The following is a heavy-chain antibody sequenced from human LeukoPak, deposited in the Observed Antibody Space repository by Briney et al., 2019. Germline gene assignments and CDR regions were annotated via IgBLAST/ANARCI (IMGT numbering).Heavy chain of an antibody. CDR3: GSPGRISAVGQQLDS. J-gene: IGHJ4*02. Sequence: GESLKISCKGSGYSFTSYWIGWVRQMPGKGLEWMGIIYLGDSDTRYSPSFQGQVTISADQSINTAYLQWSSLRASDTAMYYCGSPGRISAVGQQLDSWGQGTLVTVSS. V-gene: IGHV5-51*01. CDR2: IYLGDSDT. D-gene: IGHD6-13*01. CDR1: GYSFTSYW.